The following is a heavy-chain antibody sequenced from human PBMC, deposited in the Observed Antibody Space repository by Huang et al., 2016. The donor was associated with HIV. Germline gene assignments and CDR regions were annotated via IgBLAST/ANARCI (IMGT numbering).Heavy chain of an antibody. J-gene: IGHJ6*02. V-gene: IGHV3-7*01. CDR1: TFTFGAYW. CDR2: IKQDESEK. CDR3: ATKTAGMDI. D-gene: IGHD1-7*01. Sequence: VESGGRSVKPGGSLKISCVGSTFTFGAYWMSWVRQPPGKGLEWVANIKQDESEKYYVDSVKGRFNISRDNARKVLFLEMDDLRVEDTAIYFCATKTAGMDIWGQGTTVTVSS.